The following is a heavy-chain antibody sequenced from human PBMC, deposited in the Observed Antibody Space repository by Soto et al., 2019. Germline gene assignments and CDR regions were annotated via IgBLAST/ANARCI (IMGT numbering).Heavy chain of an antibody. Sequence: NPSGGLSLTRTVSGDPISNVFNYLSLVPQPLGEGLEWIGFISYSGITSYSPSLKSRLAISLDTSKNQFSLSLTSVTAADTAVYYCARGRGYSYGLDPWGQGTLVTVSS. CDR2: ISYSGIT. CDR3: ARGRGYSYGLDP. D-gene: IGHD5-12*01. CDR1: GDPISNVFNY. J-gene: IGHJ5*02. V-gene: IGHV4-30-4*01.